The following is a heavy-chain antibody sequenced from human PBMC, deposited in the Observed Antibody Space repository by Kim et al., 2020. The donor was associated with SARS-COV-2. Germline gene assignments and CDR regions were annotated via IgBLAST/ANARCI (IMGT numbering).Heavy chain of an antibody. CDR2: INAGNGNT. V-gene: IGHV1-3*01. CDR1: GYTFTSYA. Sequence: ASVKVSCKASGYTFTSYAMHWVRQAPGQRLEWMGWINAGNGNTKYSQKFQGRVTITRDTSASTAYMELSSLRSEDTAVYYCARDVGQQQLVLYFDYWGQGTLVTVSS. D-gene: IGHD6-13*01. CDR3: ARDVGQQQLVLYFDY. J-gene: IGHJ4*02.